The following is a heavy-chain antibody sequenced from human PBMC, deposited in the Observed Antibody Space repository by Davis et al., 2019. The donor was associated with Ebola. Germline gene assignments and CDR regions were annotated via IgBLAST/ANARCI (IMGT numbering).Heavy chain of an antibody. CDR3: TSAPDNIPSADPGY. V-gene: IGHV3-15*01. Sequence: GESLKISCAASGFTFRSYWMSWVRQAPGKGLEWVGRILGKGHGGAIDYAAPVKGRFTISRDDSKNTLYLQMDSLKPEDTALYYCTSAPDNIPSADPGYWGQGTLVTVSS. CDR2: ILGKGHGGAI. CDR1: GFTFRSYW. J-gene: IGHJ4*02. D-gene: IGHD6-13*01.